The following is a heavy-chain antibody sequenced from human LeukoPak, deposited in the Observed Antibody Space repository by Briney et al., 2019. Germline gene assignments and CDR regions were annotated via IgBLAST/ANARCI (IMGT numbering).Heavy chain of an antibody. J-gene: IGHJ6*02. CDR1: GYTFTGYY. V-gene: IGHV1-2*02. D-gene: IGHD4-17*01. Sequence: ASVKVSCKASGYTFTGYYMHWVRQAPGQGLEWMGWINPNSGGTNYAQKFQGRVTMTRDTSISTAYMELSRLRSDDTAVYYCARDKSDGDYVKNYYGMDVWGQGTMVTVSS. CDR2: INPNSGGT. CDR3: ARDKSDGDYVKNYYGMDV.